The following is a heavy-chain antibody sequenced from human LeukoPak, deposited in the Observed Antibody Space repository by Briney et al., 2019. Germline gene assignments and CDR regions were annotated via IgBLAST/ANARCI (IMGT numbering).Heavy chain of an antibody. D-gene: IGHD3-16*01. V-gene: IGHV1-8*01. CDR2: MNPNSGNT. CDR1: GYTFTSYD. CDR3: ARDPHSSFGGIPTDY. J-gene: IGHJ4*02. Sequence: ASVKVSCKASGYTFTSYDINWVRQATGQGLEWMGWMNPNSGNTGYAQKFQGRVTMTRDTSISTAYMEVSRLRSDDTAVYYCARDPHSSFGGIPTDYWGQGTLVTVSS.